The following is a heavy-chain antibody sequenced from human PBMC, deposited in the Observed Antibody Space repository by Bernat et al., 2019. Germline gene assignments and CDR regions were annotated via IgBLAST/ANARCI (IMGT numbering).Heavy chain of an antibody. D-gene: IGHD6-19*01. CDR3: ARATGWYRGFDV. CDR1: GFTFSDFW. Sequence: EVQLEESGGGLVQPGGSLRLSCAVSGFTFSDFWMYWVRQAPGKGLEWVSRIDTSGGSTTYADSVKGRFTISRDNGEGTLFLEANNLRVEDTAVYYCARATGWYRGFDVWGPGTSVTVSS. V-gene: IGHV3-74*03. CDR2: IDTSGGST. J-gene: IGHJ3*01.